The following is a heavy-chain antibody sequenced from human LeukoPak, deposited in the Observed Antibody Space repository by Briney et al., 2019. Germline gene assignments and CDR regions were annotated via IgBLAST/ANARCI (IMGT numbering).Heavy chain of an antibody. CDR2: IYSGGST. Sequence: GGSLRLSCAASGFTVSSNYMSWVRQAPGKGLEWVSVIYSGGSTYYAVSVKGRFTISRDNSKNTLYLQMNSLRAEDTAVYYCARVRRPYSSSWYRVNWFDPWGQGTLVTVSS. J-gene: IGHJ5*02. D-gene: IGHD6-13*01. CDR3: ARVRRPYSSSWYRVNWFDP. CDR1: GFTVSSNY. V-gene: IGHV3-53*01.